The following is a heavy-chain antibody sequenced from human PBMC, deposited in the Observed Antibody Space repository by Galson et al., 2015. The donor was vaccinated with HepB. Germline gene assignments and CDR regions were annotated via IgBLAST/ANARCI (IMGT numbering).Heavy chain of an antibody. CDR1: GDRFSGHY. CDR2: INPSSGGT. CDR3: ATSPGNPYWFFDA. Sequence: SVKVSCNASGDRFSGHYIHWVRRGPGTGLEWLGWINPSSGGTIPAQRFQDSVTLTRVTSINTAFLELTKLTSHDNAVAYCATSPGNPYWFFDAWGRGTLVIVSS. D-gene: IGHD1-26*01. J-gene: IGHJ2*01. V-gene: IGHV1-2*02.